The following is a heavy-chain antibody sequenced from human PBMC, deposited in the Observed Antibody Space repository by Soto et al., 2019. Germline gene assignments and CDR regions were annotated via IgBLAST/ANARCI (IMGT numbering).Heavy chain of an antibody. CDR3: ARAASGYSSGWFSGDAFDI. CDR2: IYSVGST. Sequence: GGSLRLSCAASGFTVSSNYMSWVRQAPGKGLEWVSVIYSVGSTYYADSVKGRFTISRHNSKNTLYLQMNSLRAEDTAVYYCARAASGYSSGWFSGDAFDIWGQGTMVTVSS. CDR1: GFTVSSNY. V-gene: IGHV3-53*04. D-gene: IGHD6-19*01. J-gene: IGHJ3*02.